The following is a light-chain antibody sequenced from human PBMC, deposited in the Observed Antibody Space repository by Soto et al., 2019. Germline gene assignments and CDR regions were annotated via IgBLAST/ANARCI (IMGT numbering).Light chain of an antibody. Sequence: QSVLTQPPSASGTPGQRVTFSCSGSSSNIGSNTVSWYQQFPGTAPRLLIYTNNQRPSGVPDRFAGSKSGTSASLAISGLQSGDEADYYCAVWDDSLNGFFVFGTGTKVT. CDR1: SSNIGSNT. CDR2: TNN. J-gene: IGLJ1*01. V-gene: IGLV1-44*01. CDR3: AVWDDSLNGFFV.